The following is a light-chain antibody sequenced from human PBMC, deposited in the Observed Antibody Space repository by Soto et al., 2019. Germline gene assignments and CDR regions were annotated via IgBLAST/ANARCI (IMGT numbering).Light chain of an antibody. CDR3: QTWGSGIRVV. CDR1: SGHSSYA. Sequence: QTVVTQSPSASASLGASVKLTCTLSSGHSSYAIAWHQQQPEKGPRYLMKLNSDGSHSKGDGIPDRFSGSSSGAERYLTISSRQSEDEADYYCQTWGSGIRVVFGGGTKLTVL. J-gene: IGLJ2*01. CDR2: LNSDGSH. V-gene: IGLV4-69*01.